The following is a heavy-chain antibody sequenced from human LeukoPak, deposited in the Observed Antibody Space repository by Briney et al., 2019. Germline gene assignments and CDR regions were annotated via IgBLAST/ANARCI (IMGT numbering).Heavy chain of an antibody. CDR3: ARHIRGWAGEYYYYYYMDV. CDR1: GGSFSGYY. D-gene: IGHD6-19*01. J-gene: IGHJ6*03. CDR2: INHSGST. Sequence: SETLSLTRAVYGGSFSGYYWSWIRQPPGKGLEWIGEINHSGSTNYNPSLKSRVTISVDTSKNQFSLKLSSVTAADTAVYYCARHIRGWAGEYYYYYYMDVWGKGTTVTISS. V-gene: IGHV4-34*01.